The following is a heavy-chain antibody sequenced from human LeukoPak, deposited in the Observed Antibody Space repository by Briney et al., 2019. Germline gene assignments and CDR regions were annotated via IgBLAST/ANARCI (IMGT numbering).Heavy chain of an antibody. CDR3: AKERGATLFDY. J-gene: IGHJ4*02. V-gene: IGHV3-23*01. Sequence: QSGGSLRLSCAASRFTFSSYAMSWVRQAPGKGLEWVSSISGSGGYTYYADSVKGRLTISRDNSKNTLYLQMNSLRAEDTAVYYCAKERGATLFDYWGQGTLVTVSS. D-gene: IGHD1-26*01. CDR1: RFTFSSYA. CDR2: ISGSGGYT.